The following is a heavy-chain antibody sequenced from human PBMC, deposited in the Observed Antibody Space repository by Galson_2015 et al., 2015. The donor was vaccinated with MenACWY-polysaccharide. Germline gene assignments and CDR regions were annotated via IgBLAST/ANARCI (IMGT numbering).Heavy chain of an antibody. CDR3: AKSHVVVVTAIQDTNAFDI. J-gene: IGHJ3*02. CDR2: IWYDGNNK. D-gene: IGHD2-21*02. CDR1: GFTFSTYG. Sequence: SLRLSCAASGFTFSTYGMHWVRQAPGKGLEWVAVIWYDGNNKYYADSVKGRFTISRDNSKSTLYLQMNSLRVEDMAVYYCAKSHVVVVTAIQDTNAFDIWGQGTMVTVSS. V-gene: IGHV3-33*06.